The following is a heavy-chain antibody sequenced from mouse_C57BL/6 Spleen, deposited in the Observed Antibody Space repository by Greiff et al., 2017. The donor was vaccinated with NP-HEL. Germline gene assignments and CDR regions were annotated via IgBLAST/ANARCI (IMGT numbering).Heavy chain of an antibody. Sequence: VQLQQPGAELVKPGASVKLSCKASGYTFTSYWMQWVKQRPGQGLEWIGEIDPSDSYTNYNQKFKGKATLTVDTSSSTAYMQLSSLTSEDSAVYYCARLNSNYGYWGQGTTLTVSS. J-gene: IGHJ2*01. CDR2: IDPSDSYT. CDR3: ARLNSNYGY. D-gene: IGHD2-5*01. CDR1: GYTFTSYW. V-gene: IGHV1-50*01.